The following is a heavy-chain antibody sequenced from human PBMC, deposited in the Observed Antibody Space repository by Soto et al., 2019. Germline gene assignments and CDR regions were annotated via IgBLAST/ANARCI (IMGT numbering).Heavy chain of an antibody. CDR1: EGTFSSEA. D-gene: IGHD1-26*01. CDR3: ARTGRVGAITSGFDY. V-gene: IGHV1-69*06. Sequence: GRLVRSGFEVKKPGSSVKFSCKASEGTFSSEAISWGRQAPGQGLEGMGGIIPIFGPANYAQKFQGRVTITADKSTSTAYMELSSLRSEDTAVYYCARTGRVGAITSGFDYWGQGTLVTVSS. CDR2: IIPIFGPA. J-gene: IGHJ4*02.